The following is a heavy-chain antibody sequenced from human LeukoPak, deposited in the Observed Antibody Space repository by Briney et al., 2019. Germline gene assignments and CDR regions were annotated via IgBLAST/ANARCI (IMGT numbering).Heavy chain of an antibody. CDR3: ARDTNIVVVPAAIHWFDP. CDR2: ISAYNGNT. V-gene: IGHV1-18*01. Sequence: ALVKVSCKASGYTFTSYGISWVRQAPGQGLEWMGWISAYNGNTNYAQKLQGRVTMTTDTSTSTAYMELRSLRSDDTAVYYCARDTNIVVVPAAIHWFDPWGQGTLVTVSS. D-gene: IGHD2-2*01. CDR1: GYTFTSYG. J-gene: IGHJ5*02.